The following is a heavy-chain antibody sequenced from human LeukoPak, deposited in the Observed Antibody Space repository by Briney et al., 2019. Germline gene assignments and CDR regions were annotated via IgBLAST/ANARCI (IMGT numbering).Heavy chain of an antibody. D-gene: IGHD3-10*01. CDR3: ARVGPNDDYYGSGSYYSGLYFDY. V-gene: IGHV3-7*01. J-gene: IGHJ4*02. CDR1: GFTFSSCW. CDR2: IKQDGSEK. Sequence: PGGSLRLSCAASGFTFSSCWMSWVRQAPGKGLEWVANIKQDGSEKYYVDSVKGRFTISRDNAKNSLYLQMNSLRAEDTAVYYCARVGPNDDYYGSGSYYSGLYFDYWGQGTLVTVSS.